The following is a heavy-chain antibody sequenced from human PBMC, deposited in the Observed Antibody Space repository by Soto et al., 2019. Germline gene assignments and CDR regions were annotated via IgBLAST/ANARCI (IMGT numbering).Heavy chain of an antibody. J-gene: IGHJ4*02. V-gene: IGHV1-69*02. D-gene: IGHD3-10*01. CDR3: ATNYGSGSTHFDY. CDR1: GDTFNFYT. CDR2: IIPMLGMS. Sequence: QVQLVQSGAEVKKPGSSVRVSFRASGDTFNFYTLSWVRQVPGHGPEWMGRIIPMLGMSDYAQKFQGRVTIMADKSTSTVYMNLSGLTSEDTAVYYCATNYGSGSTHFDYWGQGTLVTVSS.